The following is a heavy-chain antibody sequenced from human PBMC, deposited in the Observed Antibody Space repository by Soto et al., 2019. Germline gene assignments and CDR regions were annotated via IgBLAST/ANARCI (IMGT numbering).Heavy chain of an antibody. CDR3: ARGRQQLGYYYYGMDV. Sequence: QVQLVESGGGVVQPGRSLRLSCAASGFTFTSYAMHWVRQAPGKGLEWVAVISYDGGNKYYADSVKGRFTISRDNSKNTLYLQMNSLRAEDTAVYYCARGRQQLGYYYYGMDVWGQGTTVTVSS. CDR2: ISYDGGNK. J-gene: IGHJ6*02. D-gene: IGHD6-13*01. CDR1: GFTFTSYA. V-gene: IGHV3-30-3*01.